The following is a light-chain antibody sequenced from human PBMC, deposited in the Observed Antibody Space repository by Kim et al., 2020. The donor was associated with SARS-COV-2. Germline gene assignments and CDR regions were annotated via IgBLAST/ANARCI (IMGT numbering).Light chain of an antibody. J-gene: IGKJ1*01. Sequence: GDPVTITCRASQSFGSRLAWYQQKPGKAPKLLIYWASTLASGVPSRFSGSGSGTEFTLTISSLQPDDFATYYCQQYYYYWTFGQGTKVDIK. CDR2: WAS. CDR3: QQYYYYWT. V-gene: IGKV1-5*03. CDR1: QSFGSR.